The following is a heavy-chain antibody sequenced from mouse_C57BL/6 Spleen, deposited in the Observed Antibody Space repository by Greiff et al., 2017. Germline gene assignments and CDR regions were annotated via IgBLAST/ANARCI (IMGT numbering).Heavy chain of an antibody. V-gene: IGHV1-62-2*01. CDR1: GYTFTEYT. Sequence: QVQLQQSGAELVKPGASVKLSCKASGYTFTEYTIHWVKQRSGQGLEWIGWFYPGSGSIKYNEKFKDKATLTADKSSSTVYMELSRLTSEDSAVYFCARKEERTYYDNCWYFDDWGTGTTVTVSS. CDR2: FYPGSGSI. J-gene: IGHJ1*03. D-gene: IGHD2-10*01. CDR3: ARKEERTYYDNCWYFDD.